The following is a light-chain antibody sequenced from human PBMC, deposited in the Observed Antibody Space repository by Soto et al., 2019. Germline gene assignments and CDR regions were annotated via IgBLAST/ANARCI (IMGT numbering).Light chain of an antibody. CDR3: QQSYSTPV. V-gene: IGKV1-39*01. CDR1: QSISSY. Sequence: DIQMTQSPSSLSASVGDRVTITCRASQSISSYLNWYQQKPGKAPKLLIYAASSLQSGVPSRFSGSGSGTDFTLPIRSLQPEDFATYYCQQSYSTPVFGQGTKLEIK. CDR2: AAS. J-gene: IGKJ2*01.